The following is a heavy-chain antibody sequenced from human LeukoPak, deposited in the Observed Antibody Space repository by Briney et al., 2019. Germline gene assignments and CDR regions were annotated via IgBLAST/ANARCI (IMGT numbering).Heavy chain of an antibody. Sequence: GGSLRLSCAASGVTFSNYYMNWIRQTPGKGLEWVSYISGSGITTFYAESVEGRFTISRDNTKNSLFLQMDSLRVEDTAVYYCARDLSRGDAFDIWGQGTMVTVSS. CDR3: ARDLSRGDAFDI. CDR1: GVTFSNYY. D-gene: IGHD3-10*01. J-gene: IGHJ3*02. V-gene: IGHV3-11*01. CDR2: ISGSGITT.